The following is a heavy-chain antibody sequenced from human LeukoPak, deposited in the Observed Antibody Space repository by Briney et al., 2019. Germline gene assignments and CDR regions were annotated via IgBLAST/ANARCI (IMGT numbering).Heavy chain of an antibody. D-gene: IGHD6-19*01. J-gene: IGHJ4*02. CDR2: IYYSGST. Sequence: KSSETLSLTCTVSGGSISSYYWSWIRQPPGKGLEWIGYIYYSGSTNYNPSLKSRVTISVDTSKNQFSLKLSSVTAADTAVYYCARRGRSIAVAVYDYWGQGTLVTVSS. CDR1: GGSISSYY. CDR3: ARRGRSIAVAVYDY. V-gene: IGHV4-59*08.